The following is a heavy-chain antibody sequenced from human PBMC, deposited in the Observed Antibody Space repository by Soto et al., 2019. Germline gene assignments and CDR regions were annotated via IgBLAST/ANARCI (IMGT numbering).Heavy chain of an antibody. Sequence: SETLSLPGPGCGGSISSGYYYWSWIRKPPGKGLEWIGYIYYIGSTYYKPSLKSRVTISVDTSKNQFSMKLSSVTAAETAVYYCARRVAASIDYSGQGTLVALSS. J-gene: IGHJ4*02. CDR1: GGSISSGYYY. CDR2: IYYIGST. CDR3: ARRVAASIDY. V-gene: IGHV4-30-4*01. D-gene: IGHD6-13*01.